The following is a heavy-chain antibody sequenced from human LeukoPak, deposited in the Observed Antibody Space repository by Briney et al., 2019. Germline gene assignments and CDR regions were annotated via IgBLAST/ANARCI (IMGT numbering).Heavy chain of an antibody. V-gene: IGHV4-34*01. CDR2: INHSGST. J-gene: IGHJ4*02. CDR3: ARAGYGDSDFDY. D-gene: IGHD4-17*01. CDR1: GGSFSGYY. Sequence: SETLSLTCAVYGGSFSGYYWSWIRQPPGKGLEWIGEINHSGSTYYNPSLKSRVTISVGTSKNQFSLKLSSVTAADTAVYYCARAGYGDSDFDYWGQGTLVTVSS.